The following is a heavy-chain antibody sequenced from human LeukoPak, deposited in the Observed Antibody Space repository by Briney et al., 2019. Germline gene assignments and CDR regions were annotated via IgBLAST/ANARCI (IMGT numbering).Heavy chain of an antibody. J-gene: IGHJ4*02. CDR1: GGSLSGHY. Sequence: SETLSLTCAVYGGSLSGHYWTWIRQPPGKGLEWIEEINHSGSTDYKPSLKSRVTISVDTSKNQFSLKLSSVTAADTAVYYCARARVRMVAGGLDYWGQGTLVTVSS. CDR2: INHSGST. V-gene: IGHV4-34*01. D-gene: IGHD6-19*01. CDR3: ARARVRMVAGGLDY.